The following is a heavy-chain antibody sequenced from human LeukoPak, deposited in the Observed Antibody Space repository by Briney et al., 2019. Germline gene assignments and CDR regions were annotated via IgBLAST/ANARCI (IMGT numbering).Heavy chain of an antibody. Sequence: GGSLRVSCAVSGFSVSNKYVSWFRQAPGKGLECVSAIHASGNRHYSDSVEGRFIISRDIYKNTIYLQMNSLRAEDTAIHYCARDVAFKAFDCWGQGTLVTVYS. CDR2: IHASGNR. CDR3: ARDVAFKAFDC. CDR1: GFSVSNKY. V-gene: IGHV3-53*01. D-gene: IGHD2-21*01. J-gene: IGHJ4*02.